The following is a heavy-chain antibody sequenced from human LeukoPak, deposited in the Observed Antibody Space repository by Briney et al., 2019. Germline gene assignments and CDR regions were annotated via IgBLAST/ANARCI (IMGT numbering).Heavy chain of an antibody. V-gene: IGHV4-59*08. CDR2: IYYSGST. CDR3: ARSPRYNWNDWIDY. J-gene: IGHJ4*02. D-gene: IGHD1-1*01. CDR1: GGSISSYY. Sequence: SETLSLTCTVSGGSISSYYWSWIRQPPGKGLEWIGYIYYSGSTNYNPSLKSRVTISVDTSKNQFSLKLSSVTAADTAVYYRARSPRYNWNDWIDYWGQGTLVTVSS.